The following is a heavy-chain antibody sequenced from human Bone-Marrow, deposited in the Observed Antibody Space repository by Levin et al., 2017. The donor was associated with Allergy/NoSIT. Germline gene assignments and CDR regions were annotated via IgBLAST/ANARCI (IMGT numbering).Heavy chain of an antibody. CDR2: IHHSGIT. D-gene: IGHD3-10*01. V-gene: IGHV4-59*01. Sequence: SETLSLTCTISGGSISTYYWSWIRQPPGKEPEWIGYIHHSGITDYSPSLKSRVTISLDTSKNQFSLRLNSVNAADTAVYYCARGGGLLLWFGGDAFDIWGQGTMVTVSS. J-gene: IGHJ3*02. CDR3: ARGGGLLLWFGGDAFDI. CDR1: GGSISTYY.